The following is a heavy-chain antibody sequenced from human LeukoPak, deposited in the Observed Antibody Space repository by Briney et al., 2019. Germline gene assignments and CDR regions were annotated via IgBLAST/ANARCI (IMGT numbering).Heavy chain of an antibody. CDR1: GGTFSSYA. D-gene: IGHD3-22*01. CDR2: IIPIFGTA. V-gene: IGHV1-69*06. CDR3: ARDGANYYDSSGYYYENYYYYYYMDV. Sequence: GASVKVSCKASGGTFSSYAISWVRQAPGQGLEWMGGIIPIFGTANYAQKFQGRVTITADKSTSTAYMELSSLRSEDTAVYYCARDGANYYDSSGYYYENYYYYYYMDVWGKGTTVTVSS. J-gene: IGHJ6*03.